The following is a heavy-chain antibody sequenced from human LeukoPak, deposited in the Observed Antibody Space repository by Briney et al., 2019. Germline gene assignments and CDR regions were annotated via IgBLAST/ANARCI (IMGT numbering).Heavy chain of an antibody. Sequence: SQTLSLTCTVSGGSISSGSYYWSWIRQPAGKGLEWIGRIYTSGRTNYNPSLKSRVTISVDTSKNQFSLKLSSVTAADTAVYYCAGAQMELDYWGQGTLVTVSS. CDR1: GGSISSGSYY. CDR2: IYTSGRT. CDR3: AGAQMELDY. D-gene: IGHD1-1*01. V-gene: IGHV4-61*02. J-gene: IGHJ4*02.